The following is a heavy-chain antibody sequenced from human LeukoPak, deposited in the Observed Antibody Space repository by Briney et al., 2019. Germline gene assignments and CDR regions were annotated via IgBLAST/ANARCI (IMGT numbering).Heavy chain of an antibody. D-gene: IGHD3-3*01. CDR1: GGTFSSYA. CDR3: ARGHYDFWSGYSRAFDI. J-gene: IGHJ3*02. V-gene: IGHV1-69*05. Sequence: SVKVSCKASGGTFSSYAISWVRQAPGQGLEWMGGIIPIFGTANYAQKFQGRVTITTDESTSTAYMELSSLRSEDTAVYYCARGHYDFWSGYSRAFDIWAKGQWSPSLQ. CDR2: IIPIFGTA.